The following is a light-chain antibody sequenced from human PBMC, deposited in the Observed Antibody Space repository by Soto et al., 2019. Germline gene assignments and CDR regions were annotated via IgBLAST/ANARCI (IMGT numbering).Light chain of an antibody. Sequence: DIQMTQSPSSLSASVGDKVTITCRASQTISRFVNWYQHKPGKDPNLLIHAASSLQSGVPSRFSGSGSGTDFTLTISSLQPEDFATYYCQQTYVSPPTFGVGTKVEIK. CDR2: AAS. V-gene: IGKV1-39*01. CDR3: QQTYVSPPT. CDR1: QTISRF. J-gene: IGKJ4*01.